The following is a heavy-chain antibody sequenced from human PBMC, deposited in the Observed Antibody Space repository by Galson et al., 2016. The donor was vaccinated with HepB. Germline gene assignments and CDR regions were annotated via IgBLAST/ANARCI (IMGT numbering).Heavy chain of an antibody. CDR1: GFTFRDAW. V-gene: IGHV3-15*01. CDR3: STYDVVTAGAYFDS. J-gene: IGHJ4*02. CDR2: IKSKIDDGTT. D-gene: IGHD2-21*02. Sequence: SLRLSCAASGFTFRDAWMSWVRQAPGKGLEWVGRIKSKIDDGTTAYAAPVKGRFTISRDDSKDTLYLQMNSLKTEDTAFYYCSTYDVVTAGAYFDSWGQGTLVTVSS.